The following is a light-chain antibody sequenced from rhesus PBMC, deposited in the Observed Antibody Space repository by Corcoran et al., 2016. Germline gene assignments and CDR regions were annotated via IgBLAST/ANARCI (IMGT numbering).Light chain of an antibody. Sequence: DIQMTQSPSALSASVGVRVTISCRASQNIDSNLAWYQQKPGKAPKLLFYAASSLQTGIPSRFSGSGSWTDFTLTISSLQPEDSAAYYCQHSYDNLYSFGQGTKVEIK. J-gene: IGKJ2*01. CDR3: QHSYDNLYS. CDR1: QNIDSN. CDR2: AAS. V-gene: IGKV1S12*01.